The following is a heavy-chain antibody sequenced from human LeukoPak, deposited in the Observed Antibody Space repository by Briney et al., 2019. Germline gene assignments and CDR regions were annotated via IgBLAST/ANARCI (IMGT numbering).Heavy chain of an antibody. Sequence: GGSLRLSCAASGFTFSDFYMSWVRQAPGKGLEWLSYISSSSSNANYADSVKGRFTISRDNAKNSLYMQLNSLRAEDTAVYYCARRSVAGTWDFDYWGQGTLVTVSS. CDR2: ISSSSSNA. J-gene: IGHJ4*02. D-gene: IGHD6-19*01. V-gene: IGHV3-11*03. CDR1: GFTFSDFY. CDR3: ARRSVAGTWDFDY.